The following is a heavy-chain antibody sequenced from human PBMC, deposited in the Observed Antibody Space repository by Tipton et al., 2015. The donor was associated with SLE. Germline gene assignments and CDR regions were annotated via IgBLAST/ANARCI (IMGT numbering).Heavy chain of an antibody. CDR2: VFYTGSA. J-gene: IGHJ5*02. CDR1: GASVTTFS. Sequence: LRLSCSVSGASVTTFSWSWIRQPPGKGLEWIGYVFYTGSANYNPSLKSRVTISLDTSENQFSLTLNSVTAADTAVYYCARDRFHGWFDPWGQGTLVTVSS. CDR3: ARDRFHGWFDP. V-gene: IGHV4-59*02.